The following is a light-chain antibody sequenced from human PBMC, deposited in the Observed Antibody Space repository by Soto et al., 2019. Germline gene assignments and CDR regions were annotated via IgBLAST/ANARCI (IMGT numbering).Light chain of an antibody. Sequence: EIVMTQSLATLSVSPGERSTLYGRTSQSVSSSLAWYQQKPGQAPRFLIHGASTRAPGFPARFSGSGSGTDFTLTISSLQSEDVAVYYCQQYGNWPWTFGQGTKVDIK. CDR1: QSVSSS. J-gene: IGKJ1*01. CDR3: QQYGNWPWT. V-gene: IGKV3-15*01. CDR2: GAS.